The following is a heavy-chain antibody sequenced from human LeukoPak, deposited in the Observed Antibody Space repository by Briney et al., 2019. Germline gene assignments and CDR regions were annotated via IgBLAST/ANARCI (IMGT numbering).Heavy chain of an antibody. CDR1: GGSIRSGGYY. CDR3: AKDRAGFCSGGSCYTTFDP. V-gene: IGHV4-31*03. Sequence: ASKTLSLTCTVSGGSIRSGGYYWTWIRQHPGKGLEWIGYIYYSGSTYYNPSLKSRVTISMDTSKNQFSLMLSSVTAADTAVYYCAKDRAGFCSGGSCYTTFDPWGQGTLVTVSS. D-gene: IGHD2-15*01. CDR2: IYYSGST. J-gene: IGHJ5*02.